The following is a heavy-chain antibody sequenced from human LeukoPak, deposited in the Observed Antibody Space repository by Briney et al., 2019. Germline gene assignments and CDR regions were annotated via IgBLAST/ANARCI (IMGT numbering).Heavy chain of an antibody. Sequence: ASVKVSCKASGYTFTSYDINWVRQATGQGLEWMGWMNPNSGNTGYARKFQGRVTMTRNTSISTAYMELSSLRSEDTAVYYCARGPQAYDSSGYYQWRKPLDYWGQGTLVTVSS. J-gene: IGHJ4*02. CDR3: ARGPQAYDSSGYYQWRKPLDY. D-gene: IGHD3-22*01. CDR1: GYTFTSYD. CDR2: MNPNSGNT. V-gene: IGHV1-8*01.